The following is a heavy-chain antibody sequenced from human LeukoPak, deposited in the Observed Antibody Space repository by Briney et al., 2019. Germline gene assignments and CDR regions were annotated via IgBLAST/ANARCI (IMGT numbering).Heavy chain of an antibody. D-gene: IGHD3-10*01. CDR3: ARGPSITMVRGGRWYYYMDV. J-gene: IGHJ6*03. V-gene: IGHV1-46*01. CDR1: GYTFTSYY. CDR2: INPSGGST. Sequence: EASVKVSCKASGYTFTSYYMHWVRQAPGQGLEWMGIINPSGGSTNYAQKFQGRVTMTRDTSTNTVYMELSSLRSEDTAVYYCARGPSITMVRGGRWYYYMDVWGKGTTVTISS.